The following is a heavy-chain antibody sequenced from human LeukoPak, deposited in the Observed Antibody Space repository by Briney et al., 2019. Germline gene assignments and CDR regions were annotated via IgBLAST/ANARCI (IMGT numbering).Heavy chain of an antibody. CDR3: AKRGVVIRVILVGFHKEAYYFDS. CDR1: GLTFSNYE. V-gene: IGHV3-48*03. Sequence: PGGSLRLSCAGSGLTFSNYEMNWVRQAPGKGLEWISFISGSGSRIYYADSVKGRFTISTDHPKNTLYLQMNSLRAEDTAVYFCAKRGVVIRVILVGFHKEAYYFDSWGQGALVTVSS. D-gene: IGHD3-22*01. J-gene: IGHJ4*02. CDR2: ISGSGSRI.